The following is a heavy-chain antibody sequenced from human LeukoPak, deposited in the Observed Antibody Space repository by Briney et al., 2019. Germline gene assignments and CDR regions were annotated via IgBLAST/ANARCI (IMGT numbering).Heavy chain of an antibody. J-gene: IGHJ4*02. Sequence: GGSLRLSCAASGFTFSSYWMSWVRQAPGKGLEWVANIKQDGSEKYYVDSVKGRFTISRDNAKNSLYLQMNSLRAEDTAVYYCARDDNWNDFPFDYWGQGTLVTVSS. CDR1: GFTFSSYW. D-gene: IGHD1-1*01. V-gene: IGHV3-7*01. CDR3: ARDDNWNDFPFDY. CDR2: IKQDGSEK.